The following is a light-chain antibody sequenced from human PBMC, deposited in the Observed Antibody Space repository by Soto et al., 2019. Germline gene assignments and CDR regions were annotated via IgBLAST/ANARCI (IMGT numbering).Light chain of an antibody. V-gene: IGKV1-5*01. CDR3: QQYNSYRT. CDR2: DAS. Sequence: DIQMTQSPSTLSASVGDRVTITCRASRSISNWLAWYQQRPGIAPKLLIFDASILQSGVPSRFSGSGSGTEFTLSISRLQPDDFATYYCQQYNSYRTFGQGTKVDIK. CDR1: RSISNW. J-gene: IGKJ1*01.